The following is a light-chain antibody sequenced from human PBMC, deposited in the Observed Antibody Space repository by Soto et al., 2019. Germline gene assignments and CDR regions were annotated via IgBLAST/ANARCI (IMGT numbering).Light chain of an antibody. J-gene: IGKJ5*01. Sequence: AIQLTQSPSSLSASVGDRVTITCRASQGISSALAWYQQKPGKAPKLLIYDASSLESGVPSRFSGRGSGTDFTLTISSLQTEDFATYYCQQFNNYPITFGQGTRLEIK. CDR1: QGISSA. CDR3: QQFNNYPIT. CDR2: DAS. V-gene: IGKV1D-13*01.